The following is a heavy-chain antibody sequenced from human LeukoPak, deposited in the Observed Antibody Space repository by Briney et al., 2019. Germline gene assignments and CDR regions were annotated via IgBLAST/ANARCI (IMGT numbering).Heavy chain of an antibody. CDR3: ARVVAAHFDY. J-gene: IGHJ4*02. V-gene: IGHV4-61*08. D-gene: IGHD6-13*01. Sequence: PSQTLSLTCTVSGGSISSGGYYWSWIRQPPGKGLEWIGYIYYSGSTNYNPSLKSRVTISVDTSKNQFSLKLSSVTAADTAVYYCARVVAAHFDYWGQGTLVTVSS. CDR2: IYYSGST. CDR1: GGSISSGGYY.